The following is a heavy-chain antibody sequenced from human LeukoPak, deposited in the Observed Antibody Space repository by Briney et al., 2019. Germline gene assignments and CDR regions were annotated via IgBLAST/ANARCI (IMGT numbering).Heavy chain of an antibody. CDR2: IYHSGST. J-gene: IGHJ6*03. Sequence: PSETLSLTCAVSGGSISSSNWWSWVRQPPGKGLEWIGGIYHSGSTNYNPSLKSRVTISVDTSKNQFSLKLSSVTAADMAVYYCARARDSSGYLYYYYYMDVWGKGTTVTISS. CDR1: GGSISSSNW. CDR3: ARARDSSGYLYYYYYMDV. D-gene: IGHD3-22*01. V-gene: IGHV4-4*02.